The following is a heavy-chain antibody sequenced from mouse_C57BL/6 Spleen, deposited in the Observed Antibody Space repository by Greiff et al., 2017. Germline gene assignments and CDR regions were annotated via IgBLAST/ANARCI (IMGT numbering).Heavy chain of an antibody. CDR1: GFNIKDYY. Sequence: VQLKESGAELVKPGASVKLSCTASGFNIKDYYMHWVKQRTEQGLEWIGRIDPEDGGTKYAPKFQGKATITADTSSNTAYLQLSSLTSEDTSVYYCSRFATRRYIDVWGTGTTVTVSS. D-gene: IGHD1-1*01. CDR3: SRFATRRYIDV. CDR2: IDPEDGGT. J-gene: IGHJ1*03. V-gene: IGHV14-2*01.